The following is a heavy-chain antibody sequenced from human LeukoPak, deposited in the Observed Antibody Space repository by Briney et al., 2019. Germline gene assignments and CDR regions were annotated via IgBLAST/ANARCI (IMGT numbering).Heavy chain of an antibody. Sequence: ASVKVSCKASGYTFTSYGLSWVRQAPGQGLEWMGWISAYNGNTNYAQKLQGRVTMTTDTSTSTAYMELRSLRSDDTAVYYCAGIVGATSWFDPWGQGTLVTVSS. D-gene: IGHD1-26*01. J-gene: IGHJ5*02. V-gene: IGHV1-18*01. CDR1: GYTFTSYG. CDR2: ISAYNGNT. CDR3: AGIVGATSWFDP.